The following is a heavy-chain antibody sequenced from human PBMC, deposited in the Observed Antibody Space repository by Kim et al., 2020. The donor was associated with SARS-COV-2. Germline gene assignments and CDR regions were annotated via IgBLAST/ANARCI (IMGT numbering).Heavy chain of an antibody. CDR2: IKQDGSEK. D-gene: IGHD3-3*01. Sequence: GGSLRLSCAASGFTFSSYWMSWVRQAPGKGLEWVANIKQDGSEKYYVDSVKGRFTISRDNAKNSLYLQMNSLRAEDTAVYYCARTGNNDFWSGYYMSHYYSGIEVSGEGATVTASS. CDR3: ARTGNNDFWSGYYMSHYYSGIEV. CDR1: GFTFSSYW. V-gene: IGHV3-7*01. J-gene: IGHJ6*04.